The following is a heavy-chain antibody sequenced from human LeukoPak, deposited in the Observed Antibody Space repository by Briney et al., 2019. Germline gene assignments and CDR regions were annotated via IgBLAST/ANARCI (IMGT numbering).Heavy chain of an antibody. CDR3: ARDGGGGSPLGAFDI. Sequence: SETLSLTCTVSGGSISSGGYYWSWIRQPPGKGLEWIGYIYHSGSTYYNPSLKSRVTISVDRSKNQFSLKLSSVTAADTAVYYCARDGGGGSPLGAFDIWGQGTMVTVSS. D-gene: IGHD2-15*01. CDR1: GGSISSGGYY. CDR2: IYHSGST. V-gene: IGHV4-30-2*01. J-gene: IGHJ3*02.